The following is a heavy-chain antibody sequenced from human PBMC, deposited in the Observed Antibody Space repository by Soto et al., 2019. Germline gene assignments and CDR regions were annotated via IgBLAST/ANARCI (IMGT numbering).Heavy chain of an antibody. V-gene: IGHV3-48*01. D-gene: IGHD6-19*01. J-gene: IGHJ4*02. CDR1: GFTFSSYS. CDR3: AKDPGYSSGYYFDD. CDR2: ISSSSNTI. Sequence: PGGSLRLSCAASGFTFSSYSMNWVRQAPGKGLEWVSYISSSSNTIYYADSVKGRFTISRDNSKNTLYLQMNSLRAEDTVVYYCAKDPGYSSGYYFDDWGQGTLVTVSS.